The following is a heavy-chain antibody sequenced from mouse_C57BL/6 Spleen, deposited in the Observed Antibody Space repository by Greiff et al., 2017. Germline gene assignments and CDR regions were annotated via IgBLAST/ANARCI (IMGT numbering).Heavy chain of an antibody. Sequence: EVMLVESGGGLVKPGGSLKLSCAASGFTFSSYAMSWVRQTPEKRLEWVATISDGGSYTYYPDNVKGRFTISRDNAKNNLYLEMSNLKSEDTAMYYCARDEGYGNYVDYWGQGTTLTVSS. CDR1: GFTFSSYA. CDR3: ARDEGYGNYVDY. CDR2: ISDGGSYT. V-gene: IGHV5-4*01. D-gene: IGHD2-1*01. J-gene: IGHJ2*01.